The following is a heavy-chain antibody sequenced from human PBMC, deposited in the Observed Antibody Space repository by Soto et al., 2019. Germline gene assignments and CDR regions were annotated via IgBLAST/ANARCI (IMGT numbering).Heavy chain of an antibody. Sequence: VQLVESGGGLVQPGGSLKLSGEASGFTFSGFALNWVRQASGKGLEWVGRIRSKGKGKGKAHGASGKGRFTTSRDDSENTAYLQMNSLKIEDTAVYYCISPVAGSNQSEYWGQGTLVTVSS. J-gene: IGHJ4*02. CDR1: GFTFSGFA. CDR2: IRSKGKGKGK. V-gene: IGHV3-73*02. CDR3: ISPVAGSNQSEY. D-gene: IGHD2-21*01.